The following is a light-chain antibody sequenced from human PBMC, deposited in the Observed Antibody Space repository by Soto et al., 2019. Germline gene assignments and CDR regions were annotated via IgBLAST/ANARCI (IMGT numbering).Light chain of an antibody. CDR1: TGAVTSGHY. V-gene: IGLV7-46*01. CDR3: SLAYSGAWV. CDR2: DAS. Sequence: QAVVTQEPSLTVSPGGAVTLTCGSSTGAVTSGHYPYWFQQKPGQGPRALISDASNKHSWTPARFSGSLLGGKAALTLSGAQPEDEAEYYCSLAYSGAWVFGGGTKLTV. J-gene: IGLJ3*02.